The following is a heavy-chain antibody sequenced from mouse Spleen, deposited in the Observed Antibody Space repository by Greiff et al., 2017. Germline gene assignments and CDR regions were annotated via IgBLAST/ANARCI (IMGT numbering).Heavy chain of an antibody. CDR2: IYPGDGDT. J-gene: IGHJ4*01. CDR1: GYAFSSSW. V-gene: IGHV1-82*01. Sequence: QVQLQQSGPELVKPGASVKISCKASGYAFSSSWMNWVKQRPGKGLEWIGRIYPGDGDTNYNGKFKGKATLTADKSSSTAYMQLSSLTSEDSAVYFCASTMITTDAMDYWGQGTSVTVSS. CDR3: ASTMITTDAMDY. D-gene: IGHD2-4*01.